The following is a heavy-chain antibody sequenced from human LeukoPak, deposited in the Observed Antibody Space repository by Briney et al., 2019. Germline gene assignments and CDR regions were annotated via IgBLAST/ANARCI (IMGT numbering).Heavy chain of an antibody. CDR3: ARTGDYYGSGSYIDY. Sequence: GGSLRLSCAASGFTFSDYYMSWIRQAPGKGLEWVSYISSGGSTIYYADSVKGRFTISRDNAKNSLYQQMNSLRAEDTAVYYCARTGDYYGSGSYIDYWGQGTLVTVSS. V-gene: IGHV3-11*01. D-gene: IGHD3-10*01. J-gene: IGHJ4*02. CDR2: ISSGGSTI. CDR1: GFTFSDYY.